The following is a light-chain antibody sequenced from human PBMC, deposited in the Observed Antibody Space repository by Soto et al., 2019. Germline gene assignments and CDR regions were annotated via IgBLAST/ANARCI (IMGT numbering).Light chain of an antibody. J-gene: IGKJ5*01. Sequence: IQMTQSPSTLPASLGDRVTITCRASQTIDSWLAWYQQKPGKAPKLLIYDASSLESGVSSRLSGSGYGTDFTLTISNLQPDDFATYYCQQYNRLITFGQGTRLEIK. CDR2: DAS. CDR1: QTIDSW. V-gene: IGKV1-5*01. CDR3: QQYNRLIT.